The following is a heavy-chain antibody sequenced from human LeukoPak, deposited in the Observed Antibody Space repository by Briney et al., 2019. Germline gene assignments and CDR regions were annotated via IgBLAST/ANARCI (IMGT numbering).Heavy chain of an antibody. Sequence: PSETLSLTCTVSGDSISSYYWSWIRQPPGKRLEWIGYIHTGGGTSYIPSLKGRVTISIDTSKNQFSLKLSSVTAADSAVYYCARLTRLSTSPDRYYLDYWGQGTLVTVSS. D-gene: IGHD6-6*01. CDR2: IHTGGGT. J-gene: IGHJ4*02. CDR1: GDSISSYY. V-gene: IGHV4-4*09. CDR3: ARLTRLSTSPDRYYLDY.